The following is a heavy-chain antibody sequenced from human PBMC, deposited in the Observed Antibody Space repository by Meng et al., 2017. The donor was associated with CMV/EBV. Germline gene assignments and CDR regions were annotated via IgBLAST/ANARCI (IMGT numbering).Heavy chain of an antibody. CDR2: IYYSGST. CDR3: ARDQGGYGDYVDAFDI. CDR1: GGSISSYS. V-gene: IGHV4-59*01. Sequence: PETLSLTCTVSGGSISSYSWSWIRQPPGKGLEWVGYIYYSGSTNYNPSLKSRVTISVDTSKNQFSLKLSSVTAADTAVYYCARDQGGYGDYVDAFDIWGQGTMVTVSS. D-gene: IGHD4-17*01. J-gene: IGHJ3*02.